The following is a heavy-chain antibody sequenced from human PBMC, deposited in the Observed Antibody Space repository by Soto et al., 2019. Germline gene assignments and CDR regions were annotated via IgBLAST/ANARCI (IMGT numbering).Heavy chain of an antibody. D-gene: IGHD3-10*01. V-gene: IGHV3-23*01. CDR1: GFTFNNYA. CDR2: ISGGGDTT. Sequence: EVQLLESGGGLVQPEGSLRLSCAASGFTFNNYAMTWVRQAPGKELEWVSAISGGGDTTSYADSVKGRFTVSRDGSKSTLYLQVSSLRAEDTALYYCAKGRGGLGSLTPSVDFWGQGTLVTVSS. CDR3: AKGRGGLGSLTPSVDF. J-gene: IGHJ4*02.